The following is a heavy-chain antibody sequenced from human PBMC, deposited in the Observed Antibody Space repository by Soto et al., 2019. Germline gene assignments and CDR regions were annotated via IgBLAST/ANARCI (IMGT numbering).Heavy chain of an antibody. Sequence: SVKVSCKASGGTFNRYAISWLRQAPGQGPEWMGGITPMFGTGNYAQKFQGRVTITADESTTTVHMELRRLTSEDTAVYYCAQTLGSAVAGPGRFDLWGRGTRVTVSS. CDR2: ITPMFGTG. CDR3: AQTLGSAVAGPGRFDL. CDR1: GGTFNRYA. V-gene: IGHV1-69*13. J-gene: IGHJ2*01. D-gene: IGHD6-19*01.